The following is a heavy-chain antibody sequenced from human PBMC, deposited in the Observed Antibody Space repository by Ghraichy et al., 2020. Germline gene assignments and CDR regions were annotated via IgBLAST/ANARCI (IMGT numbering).Heavy chain of an antibody. CDR2: ISYDGSNK. Sequence: GGSLRLSCAASGFTFSSYAMHWVRQAPGKGLEWVAVISYDGSNKYYADSVKGRFTISRDNSKNTLYLQMNSLRAEDTAVYYCAREAYYYDSSGYNFDYWGQGTLVTVSS. CDR1: GFTFSSYA. D-gene: IGHD3-22*01. V-gene: IGHV3-30-3*01. J-gene: IGHJ4*02. CDR3: AREAYYYDSSGYNFDY.